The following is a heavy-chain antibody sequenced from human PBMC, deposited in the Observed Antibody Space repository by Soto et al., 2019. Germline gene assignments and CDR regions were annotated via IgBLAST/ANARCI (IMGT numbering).Heavy chain of an antibody. D-gene: IGHD3-16*01. J-gene: IGHJ3*02. CDR3: AKDRGESGAFDI. V-gene: IGHV3-48*01. CDR1: GFSFSIYS. CDR2: ISPAGSSI. Sequence: EGQLVEFGGGLVKPGGSLRLSCAASGFSFSIYSYNWVRQAPGKGLEWLSYISPAGSSIYYADSVKGRFTISRDSARDSVDLQMNSLRAEYTAVYYFAKDRGESGAFDIWGQGTMVTFSS.